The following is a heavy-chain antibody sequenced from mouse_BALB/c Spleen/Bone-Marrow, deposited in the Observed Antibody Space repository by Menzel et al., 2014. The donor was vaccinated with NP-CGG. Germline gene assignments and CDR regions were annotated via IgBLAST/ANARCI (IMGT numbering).Heavy chain of an antibody. CDR2: IYPGDGDT. Sequence: QVQLQQPGAELVRPGSSVKVSCKASGYAFSSYWMNWVKQRPGQGLEWIGQIYPGDGDTNYNGKFKGKATLTADKSSSTAYMQLSSLTSGDSAVYFCARLDGYYPYYAMDYWGQGTSVTVSS. V-gene: IGHV1-80*01. D-gene: IGHD2-3*01. CDR3: ARLDGYYPYYAMDY. J-gene: IGHJ4*01. CDR1: GYAFSSYW.